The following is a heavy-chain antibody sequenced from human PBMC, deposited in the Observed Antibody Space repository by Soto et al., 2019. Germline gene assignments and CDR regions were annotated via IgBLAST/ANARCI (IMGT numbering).Heavy chain of an antibody. D-gene: IGHD3-10*01. CDR1: GFTFSSYA. CDR2: ISGSGGST. V-gene: IGHV3-23*01. Sequence: PGVSLRLSCAASGFTFSSYAMSWVRQAPGKGLEWVSAISGSGGSTYYADSVKGRFTISRDNSKNTLYLQMNSLRAEDTAVYYCAKTVGYYYYYMDVWGKGTTVTVSS. J-gene: IGHJ6*03. CDR3: AKTVGYYYYYMDV.